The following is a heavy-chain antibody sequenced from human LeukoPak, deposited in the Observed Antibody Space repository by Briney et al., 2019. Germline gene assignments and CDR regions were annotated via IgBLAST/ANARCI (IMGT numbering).Heavy chain of an antibody. D-gene: IGHD3-16*01. CDR3: ARSGRGMAEFDY. Sequence: ASVKVSCKASGYTFTSYAMHWVRQAPGQRLEWMGWINAGNGNTKYSKEFQGRVTITRDTSASTAYMELSSLRSEDMAVYYCARSGRGMAEFDYWGQGTLVTVSS. CDR1: GYTFTSYA. V-gene: IGHV1-3*03. J-gene: IGHJ4*02. CDR2: INAGNGNT.